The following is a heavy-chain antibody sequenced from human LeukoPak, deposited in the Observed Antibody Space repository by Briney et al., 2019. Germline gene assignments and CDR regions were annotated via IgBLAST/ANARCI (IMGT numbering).Heavy chain of an antibody. CDR3: AKGTLQNTIGGLLGYYYYMDV. Sequence: PGGTLRLSCAASGFTFSSYGMSWVRQAPGKGLEWVSAISGSGGSTYYADSVKGRFTISRDNSKNTLYLQMNSLRAEDTAVYYCAKGTLQNTIGGLLGYYYYMDVWGKGTTVTISS. J-gene: IGHJ6*03. D-gene: IGHD2-8*02. CDR1: GFTFSSYG. V-gene: IGHV3-23*01. CDR2: ISGSGGST.